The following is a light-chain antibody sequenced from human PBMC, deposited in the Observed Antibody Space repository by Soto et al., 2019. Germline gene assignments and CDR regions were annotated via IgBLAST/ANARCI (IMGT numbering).Light chain of an antibody. J-gene: IGKJ4*01. CDR3: QQYGSSPPLT. CDR1: QSVSSYY. V-gene: IGKV3-20*01. Sequence: EIVLTQSPGTLSLSPGERATLSCRASQSVSSYYLAWYQQKPGQAPRLLIYAASSRATGIPDRFSGSGAGTDFTLTISRLEPEDFAVYYCQQYGSSPPLTFGGGTKVDIK. CDR2: AAS.